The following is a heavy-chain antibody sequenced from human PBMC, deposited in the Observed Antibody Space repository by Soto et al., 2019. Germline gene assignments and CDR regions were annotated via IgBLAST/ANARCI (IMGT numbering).Heavy chain of an antibody. CDR1: GLSLITSGVA. CDR2: IYWDDNP. D-gene: IGHD3-3*01. V-gene: IGHV2-5*02. J-gene: IGHJ4*02. Sequence: QITLKESGPTLVKPTQTLTLTCTFSGLSLITSGVAVGWIRQPPGKTLEWLALIYWDDNPRYSPSLKNRLTVTKDTSRNQVVLTMTNMDPVDTGTNYCAHSGPSDDFWSGSPFHWGQGSQVTVSS. CDR3: AHSGPSDDFWSGSPFH.